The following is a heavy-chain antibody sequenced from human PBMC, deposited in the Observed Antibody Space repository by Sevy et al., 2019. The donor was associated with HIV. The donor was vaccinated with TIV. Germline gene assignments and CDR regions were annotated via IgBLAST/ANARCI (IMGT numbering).Heavy chain of an antibody. V-gene: IGHV3-11*06. Sequence: GGSLRLSCAASGFTFSDYYMSWIRQAPGKGLEWVSYISSSSSYTNYADSVKGRFTISRDKAKNSLYLQMNSLRAEDTAVYYCARGNGGYYYYYGMDVWGQGTTVTVSS. J-gene: IGHJ6*02. CDR1: GFTFSDYY. CDR2: ISSSSSYT. CDR3: ARGNGGYYYYYGMDV. D-gene: IGHD3-10*01.